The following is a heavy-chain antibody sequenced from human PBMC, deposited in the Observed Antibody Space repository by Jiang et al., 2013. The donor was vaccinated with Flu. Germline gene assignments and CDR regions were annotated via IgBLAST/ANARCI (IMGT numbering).Heavy chain of an antibody. CDR1: GFTFSSYA. V-gene: IGHV3-23*01. Sequence: LESGGGLVQPGGSLRLSCAASGFTFSSYAMSWVRQAPGKGLEWVSAISGSGGSTYYADSVKGRFTISRDNSKNTLYLQMNSLRAEDTAVYYCARGPYYDFWSGFDYWGQGTLVTVSS. CDR2: ISGSGGST. CDR3: ARGPYYDFWSGFDY. D-gene: IGHD3-3*01. J-gene: IGHJ4*02.